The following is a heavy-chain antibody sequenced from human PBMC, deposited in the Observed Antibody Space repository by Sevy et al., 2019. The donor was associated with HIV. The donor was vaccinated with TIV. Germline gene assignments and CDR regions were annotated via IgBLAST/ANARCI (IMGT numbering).Heavy chain of an antibody. CDR1: GYSFTSYW. Sequence: GESLKISCKGSGYSFTSYWIDWVRQMPGKGLEWMGIIYPGDSDTRYSPSFQCQVTISADKSISTAYLQWSSLKASDTAMYYCARPRTTVVSRDAFDIWGQGTMVTVSS. V-gene: IGHV5-51*01. CDR2: IYPGDSDT. D-gene: IGHD4-17*01. J-gene: IGHJ3*02. CDR3: ARPRTTVVSRDAFDI.